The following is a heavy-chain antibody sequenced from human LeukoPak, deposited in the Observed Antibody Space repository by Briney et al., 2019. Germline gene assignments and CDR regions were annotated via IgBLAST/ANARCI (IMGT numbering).Heavy chain of an antibody. CDR2: ISGSGGST. J-gene: IGHJ4*02. D-gene: IGHD1-20*01. V-gene: IGHV3-23*01. CDR3: AREITGHYYFDY. Sequence: GGSLRLSCAASGFTFSSYAMSWVRQAPGKGLEWVSAISGSGGSTYYADSVKGRFTISRDNAKNSLYLQMNSLRAEDTAVYYCAREITGHYYFDYWGQGTLVTVSS. CDR1: GFTFSSYA.